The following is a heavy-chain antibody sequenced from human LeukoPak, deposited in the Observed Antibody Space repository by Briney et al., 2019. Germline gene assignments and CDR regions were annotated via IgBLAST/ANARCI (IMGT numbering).Heavy chain of an antibody. CDR2: ISSSGSTI. J-gene: IGHJ5*02. V-gene: IGHV3-48*03. D-gene: IGHD3-10*01. Sequence: GSLRLSCAASGFTFSSYEMNWVRQAPGKGLEWVSYISSSGSTIYYADSVKGRFTISRDNAKNSLYLQMNSLRAEDTAVYYCARFGRGLWFDPWGQGTLVTVSS. CDR1: GFTFSSYE. CDR3: ARFGRGLWFDP.